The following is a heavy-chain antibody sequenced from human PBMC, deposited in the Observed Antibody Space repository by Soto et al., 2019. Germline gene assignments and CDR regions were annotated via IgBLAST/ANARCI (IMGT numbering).Heavy chain of an antibody. CDR3: TTLIYYDTLTIFINVGY. D-gene: IGHD3-16*01. J-gene: IGHJ4*01. Sequence: EVQLEESGGGLGKPGGSLRLSCAASGFNLSHPWMTWVRQAAGKWLEWVGRIKSKTDGGTADYATPVKGKFTISRDASKSTFYLQMDSLKTDDTAVYYCTTLIYYDTLTIFINVGYRGHGTLVTVS. CDR2: IKSKTDGGTA. CDR1: GFNLSHPW. V-gene: IGHV3-15*01.